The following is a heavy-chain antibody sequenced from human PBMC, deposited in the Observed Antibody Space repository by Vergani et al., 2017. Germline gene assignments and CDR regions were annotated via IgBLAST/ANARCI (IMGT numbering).Heavy chain of an antibody. CDR3: ARGKSGYDSGWYFDL. CDR2: INPNSGGT. D-gene: IGHD5-12*01. J-gene: IGHJ2*01. V-gene: IGHV1-2*02. CDR1: GYTFTGYY. Sequence: QVQLVQSGAEVKKPGASVKVSCKASGYTFTGYYMHWARQAPGQGLEWMGWINPNSGGTNYAQKFQGRVTMTRDTSISTAYMELSRLRSDDTAVYYCARGKSGYDSGWYFDLWGRGTLVTVSS.